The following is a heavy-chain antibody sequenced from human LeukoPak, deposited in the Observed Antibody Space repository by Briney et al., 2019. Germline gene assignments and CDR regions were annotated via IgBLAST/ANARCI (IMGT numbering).Heavy chain of an antibody. CDR1: GFTFRSYS. Sequence: PGGSLRLSCAASGFTFRSYSMNWVRQAPGKGLEWVSYISSSSSTICYADSVKGRFTISRDNAKNSLYLQMNSLRAEDTAVYYCAREMDYYGMDVWGQGTTVTVSS. D-gene: IGHD2-8*01. V-gene: IGHV3-48*01. J-gene: IGHJ6*02. CDR2: ISSSSSTI. CDR3: AREMDYYGMDV.